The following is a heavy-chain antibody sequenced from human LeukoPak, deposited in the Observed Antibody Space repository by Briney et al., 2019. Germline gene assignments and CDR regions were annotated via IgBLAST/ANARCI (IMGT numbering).Heavy chain of an antibody. D-gene: IGHD4-23*01. V-gene: IGHV3-11*06. Sequence: GGSLRLSCAAPGFTFSDSYMNWIRQAPGKGLEWLSYISSSSSHTNYADSVKGRFTISRDNAKNSLYLQMNSLRAEDTAVYYCARGGGYYFDYWGQGTLVTVSS. J-gene: IGHJ4*02. CDR3: ARGGGYYFDY. CDR2: ISSSSSHT. CDR1: GFTFSDSY.